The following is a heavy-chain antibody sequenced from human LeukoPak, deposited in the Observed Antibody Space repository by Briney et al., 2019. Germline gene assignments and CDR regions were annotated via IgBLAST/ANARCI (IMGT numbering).Heavy chain of an antibody. D-gene: IGHD3-3*01. Sequence: SVKVSCKASGGTFSSYAISRVRQAPGQGLEWMGGIIPIFGTANYAQKFQGRVTITADESTSTAYMELSSLRSEDTAVYYCARGIEATLLYPFDYWGQGTLVTVSS. J-gene: IGHJ4*02. V-gene: IGHV1-69*13. CDR3: ARGIEATLLYPFDY. CDR2: IIPIFGTA. CDR1: GGTFSSYA.